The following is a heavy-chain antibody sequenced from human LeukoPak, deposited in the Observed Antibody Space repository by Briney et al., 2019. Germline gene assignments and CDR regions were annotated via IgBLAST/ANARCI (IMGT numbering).Heavy chain of an antibody. D-gene: IGHD6-19*01. CDR3: ASSAGALIDC. J-gene: IGHJ4*02. Sequence: PGGSLRLSCAASGFTFSNYDMHWVRQAPGKGLEWVAVIWFDGSNKFYADSVKGRFTISSDNSKNTLYLQMNSLGAEDTAVYYCASSAGALIDCWGQGTLVIVSS. CDR1: GFTFSNYD. V-gene: IGHV3-33*01. CDR2: IWFDGSNK.